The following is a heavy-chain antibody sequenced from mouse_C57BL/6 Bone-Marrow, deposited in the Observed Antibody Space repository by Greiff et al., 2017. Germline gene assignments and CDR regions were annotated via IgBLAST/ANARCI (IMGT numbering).Heavy chain of an antibody. D-gene: IGHD1-1*01. V-gene: IGHV1-55*01. J-gene: IGHJ3*01. CDR1: GYTFTSSW. Sequence: QVQLQPPGAELVKPGASVKMSCKASGYTFTSSWITWVKPRPGPGLEWIGDIYPGSGRTNYNEKFKSKATLTVDTSSSTAYMQLISLTSEDSAVYYCARGYYGSSPAWFAYWGQGTLVTVSA. CDR2: IYPGSGRT. CDR3: ARGYYGSSPAWFAY.